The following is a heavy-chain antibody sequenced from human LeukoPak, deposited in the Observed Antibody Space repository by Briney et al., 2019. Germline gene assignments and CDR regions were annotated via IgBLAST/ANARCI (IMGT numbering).Heavy chain of an antibody. D-gene: IGHD1-1*01. V-gene: IGHV4-59*01. CDR1: GGSISRSY. J-gene: IGHJ6*03. Sequence: PSETPSLTCSVSGGSISRSYWSWIRQPPGKGLEWIGYIYYSGSTNYNPSLKSRVTISVDTSKNQFSLKLSSVTAADTAVYYCATTGTTGNYYMDVWGKGTTVTVSS. CDR2: IYYSGST. CDR3: ATTGTTGNYYMDV.